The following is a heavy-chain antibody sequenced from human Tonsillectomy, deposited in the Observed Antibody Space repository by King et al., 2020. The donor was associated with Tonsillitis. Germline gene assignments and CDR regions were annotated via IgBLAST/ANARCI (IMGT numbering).Heavy chain of an antibody. V-gene: IGHV4-61*02. D-gene: IGHD3-22*01. CDR3: ARNYDSSGYYYPYNWFDP. CDR2: IYTSGST. J-gene: IGHJ5*02. CDR1: GGSISSGSYY. Sequence: VQLQESGPGLVKPSQTLSLTCTVSGGSISSGSYYWSWIRQPAGKGLEWIVRIYTSGSTNYNPSLKSRVTISVDTSKNQFSLKLSSVTAADTAVYYCARNYDSSGYYYPYNWFDPWGQGTLVTVSS.